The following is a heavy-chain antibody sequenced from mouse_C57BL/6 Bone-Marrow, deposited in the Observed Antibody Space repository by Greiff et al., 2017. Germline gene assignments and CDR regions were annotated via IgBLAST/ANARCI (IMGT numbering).Heavy chain of an antibody. D-gene: IGHD1-1*02. CDR1: GYTFTSYW. CDR2: IHPNSGST. CDR3: ASQGGYTWFAG. V-gene: IGHV1-64*01. J-gene: IGHJ3*01. Sequence: VQLQQPGAELVKPGASVKLSCKASGYTFTSYWMHWVKQRPGQGLEWIGMIHPNSGSTNYNEKFKSKATLTVDKSSSTAYMQLSSLTSADSAVYYYASQGGYTWFAGWGQGTLVTVAA.